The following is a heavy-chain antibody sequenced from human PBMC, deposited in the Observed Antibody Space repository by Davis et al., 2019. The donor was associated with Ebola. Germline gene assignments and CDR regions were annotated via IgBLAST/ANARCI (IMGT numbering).Heavy chain of an antibody. D-gene: IGHD6-6*01. Sequence: SETLSLTCAVYGGSFSGYYWSWIRQPPGKGLEWIGEINHSGSTNYNPSLKSRFTISVDTSKNQFSLKLSSVTAADTAVYYCAGPIAARPSGYYYYYGMDVWGQGTTVTVSS. J-gene: IGHJ6*02. CDR3: AGPIAARPSGYYYYYGMDV. CDR2: INHSGST. V-gene: IGHV4-34*01. CDR1: GGSFSGYY.